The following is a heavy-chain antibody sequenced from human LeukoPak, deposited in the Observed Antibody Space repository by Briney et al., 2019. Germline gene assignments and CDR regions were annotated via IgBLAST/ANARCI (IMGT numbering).Heavy chain of an antibody. CDR2: MYYSGST. CDR1: GGSINSTNHY. J-gene: IGHJ4*02. CDR3: ARQVTSSRRTPFDY. V-gene: IGHV4-39*01. Sequence: SETLSLTRTVSGGSINSTNHYWGWIRQPPGKGREWIGTMYYSGSTYYNPSLKSRVTISVDTSKNQFSLKLSSVTAADTAIYYCARQVTSSRRTPFDYWGQGTLVTVSS. D-gene: IGHD6-13*01.